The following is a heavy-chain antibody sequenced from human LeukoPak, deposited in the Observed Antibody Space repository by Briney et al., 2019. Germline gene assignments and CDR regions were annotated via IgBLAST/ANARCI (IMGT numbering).Heavy chain of an antibody. CDR3: ARARYGSGGYFFDF. V-gene: IGHV3-7*04. CDR2: IKQDGSEI. D-gene: IGHD3-10*01. CDR1: GFNFNTYW. Sequence: PGGSLRLSCAACGFNFNTYWMSWVRQAPGKGLECVAIIKQDGSEISFVDSVKGRFTISRDNAKSSLYLQMNSLRGEDTAVYYCARARYGSGGYFFDFWGQGTLVTVSS. J-gene: IGHJ4*02.